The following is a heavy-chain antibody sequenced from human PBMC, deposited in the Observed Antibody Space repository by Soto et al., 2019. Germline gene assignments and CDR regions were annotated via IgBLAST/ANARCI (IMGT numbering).Heavy chain of an antibody. Sequence: PSETLSLTCTVSGGSISSGGYYWSWIRQHPGKGLEWIGYIYYSGSTNYNPSLKSRVTISVDTSKNQFSLKLSSVTAADTAVYYCARALVSIPYYYYGMDVWGQGTTVTVS. CDR1: GGSISSGGYY. CDR2: IYYSGST. J-gene: IGHJ6*02. CDR3: ARALVSIPYYYYGMDV. V-gene: IGHV4-61*08. D-gene: IGHD2-8*01.